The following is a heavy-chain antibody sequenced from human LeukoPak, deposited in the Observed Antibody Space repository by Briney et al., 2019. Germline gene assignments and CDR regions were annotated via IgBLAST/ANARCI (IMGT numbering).Heavy chain of an antibody. CDR3: XTXXXXXXXXXXXXXFXS. V-gene: IGHV1-24*01. CDR2: FNPEDGET. Sequence: SXXTLXXXSMNWVRQAPGKGVEWMGGFNPEDGETIYEQKFEDRVTMNEDRTTNTAYMEQSSLRYEETDGYYCXTXXXXXXXXXXXXXFXSWGQGTLVTVSS. CDR1: XXTLXXXS. J-gene: IGHJ4*02.